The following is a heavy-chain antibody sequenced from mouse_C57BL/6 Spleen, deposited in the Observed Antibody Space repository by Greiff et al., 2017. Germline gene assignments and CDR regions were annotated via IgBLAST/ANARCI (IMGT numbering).Heavy chain of an antibody. CDR1: GYTFTSYG. D-gene: IGHD2-10*02. V-gene: IGHV1-81*01. CDR2: IYPRSGNT. CDR3: ARGYGNYGRFAY. J-gene: IGHJ3*01. Sequence: QVQLQQSGAELARPGASVKLSCKASGYTFTSYGISWVKQRTGQGLEWIGEIYPRSGNTYYNEKFKGKATLTADKSSSTAYMELRSLTSEDAAVYFCARGYGNYGRFAYWGQGTLVTVSA.